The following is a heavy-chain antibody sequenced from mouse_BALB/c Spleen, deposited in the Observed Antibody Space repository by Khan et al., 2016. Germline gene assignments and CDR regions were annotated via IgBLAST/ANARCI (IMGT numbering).Heavy chain of an antibody. D-gene: IGHD2-2*01. CDR3: ARDGYAYFAVDY. CDR2: INTNTGEP. J-gene: IGHJ4*01. Sequence: QIQLVQSGPELKKPGETVKISCKASGYTFTNYGMNWVKQAPGKGLKWMGWINTNTGEPTYAEEFKGRFAFSLETSARTAYLQLNNLKNEDTATXFCARDGYAYFAVDYWGQGTSVTVSS. CDR1: GYTFTNYG. V-gene: IGHV9-3*02.